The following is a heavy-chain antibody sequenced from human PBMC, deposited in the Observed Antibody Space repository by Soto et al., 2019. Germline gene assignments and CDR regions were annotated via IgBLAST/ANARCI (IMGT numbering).Heavy chain of an antibody. CDR1: GFTFSSYG. CDR3: AKARLPAYYYSSGLDH. Sequence: QVQLVESGGGVVQPGRSLRLSCTASGFTFSSYGMHWIRQAPGKGLEWVAVISFVGNHKYFADSVKGRFTISRDNSKNTLYLQMNSLGAEDTALYYCAKARLPAYYYSSGLDHWGQGTLFTVSS. J-gene: IGHJ1*01. V-gene: IGHV3-30*18. D-gene: IGHD3-22*01. CDR2: ISFVGNHK.